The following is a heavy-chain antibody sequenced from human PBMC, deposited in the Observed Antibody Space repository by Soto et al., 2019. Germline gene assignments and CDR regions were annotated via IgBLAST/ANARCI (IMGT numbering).Heavy chain of an antibody. CDR3: ATSYDSGFDP. V-gene: IGHV1-18*01. D-gene: IGHD3-3*01. Sequence: QIQLVQSGAELKRPGASVRVSCEASGYDFSKFDISWLRQAPGQGPEWMGRISPKSANTNYAQRFQGGVTMTADTSTSTAYMEVRKLRSDDTAVYYCATSYDSGFDPWGQGTLVTVSS. CDR1: GYDFSKFD. J-gene: IGHJ5*02. CDR2: ISPKSANT.